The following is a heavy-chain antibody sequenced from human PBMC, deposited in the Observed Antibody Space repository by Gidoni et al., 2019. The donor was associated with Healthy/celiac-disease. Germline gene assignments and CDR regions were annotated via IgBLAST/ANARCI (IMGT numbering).Heavy chain of an antibody. D-gene: IGHD6-19*01. Sequence: QVQLVESGGGLVKPGGSLRLSCAASGFTFSDYYMSWIRQAPGKGLEWVSYISSSSSYTNYADSVKGRFTISRDNAKNSLYLQMNSLRAEDTAVYYCARTRGLVPEGYYFDYWGQGTLVTVSS. J-gene: IGHJ4*02. CDR3: ARTRGLVPEGYYFDY. CDR2: ISSSSSYT. V-gene: IGHV3-11*05. CDR1: GFTFSDYY.